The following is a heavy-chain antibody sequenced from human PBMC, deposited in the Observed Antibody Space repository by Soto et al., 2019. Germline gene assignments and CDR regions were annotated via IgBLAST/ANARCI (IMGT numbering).Heavy chain of an antibody. CDR2: INEDGSQK. J-gene: IGHJ4*02. CDR1: GMTFSRHW. D-gene: IGHD3-3*01. V-gene: IGHV3-7*03. CDR3: ASRPSAVTYYGVFDY. Sequence: GGSLRRSCAASGMTFSRHWMTWVRQAPGKGPEWVANINEDGSQKFYVDSVKGRSTISRDNAKNSLFLHMIDLRAEDTAVYYCASRPSAVTYYGVFDYWGQGAVVTVSS.